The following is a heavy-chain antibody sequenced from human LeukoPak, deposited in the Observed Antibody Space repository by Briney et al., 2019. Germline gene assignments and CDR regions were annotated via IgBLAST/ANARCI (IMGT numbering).Heavy chain of an antibody. CDR1: GYTFTSYG. D-gene: IGHD3-22*01. V-gene: IGHV1-18*01. J-gene: IGHJ4*02. CDR3: ARGYETYYYDSGGYHPFDY. CDR2: ISAYNGNT. Sequence: ASVKVSCKASGYTFTSYGISWVRQAPGQGLEWMGWISAYNGNTNYAQKLQGRVTMTTDTSTSTAYMELRSLRSDDTAVYYCARGYETYYYDSGGYHPFDYWGQGTLVAVSS.